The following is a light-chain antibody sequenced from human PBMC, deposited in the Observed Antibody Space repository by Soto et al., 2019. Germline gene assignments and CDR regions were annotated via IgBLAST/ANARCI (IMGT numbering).Light chain of an antibody. J-gene: IGKJ3*01. Sequence: IVLTQSPATLSVSPGERATLSCRASQSVSSNLAWHQQRPGQAPRLLIYGASTRATGIPDRFSGSGSGTDFTLTISRLEPDDFAVYYCQQYGTSPFTFGPGTKVDIK. CDR3: QQYGTSPFT. CDR1: QSVSSN. V-gene: IGKV3-20*01. CDR2: GAS.